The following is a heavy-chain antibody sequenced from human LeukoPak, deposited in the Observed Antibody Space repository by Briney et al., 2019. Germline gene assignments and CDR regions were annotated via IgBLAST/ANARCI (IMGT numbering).Heavy chain of an antibody. Sequence: GSLRLSCAASGFTFSNAWMSWVRQAPGKGLEWVGRIKSKTDGGTTDHAAPVKGRFTISRDDSKNTLYLQMNSLKTEDTAVYYCTTGLFSSGWYEDYWGQGTLVTVSS. CDR1: GFTFSNAW. V-gene: IGHV3-15*01. J-gene: IGHJ4*02. CDR2: IKSKTDGGTT. CDR3: TTGLFSSGWYEDY. D-gene: IGHD6-19*01.